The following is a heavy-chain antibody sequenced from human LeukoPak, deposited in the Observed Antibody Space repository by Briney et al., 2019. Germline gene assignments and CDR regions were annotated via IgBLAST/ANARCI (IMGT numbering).Heavy chain of an antibody. CDR2: ISAYNGNT. CDR3: ARDGEDIVVVPAAQYNWFDP. J-gene: IGHJ5*02. V-gene: IGHV1-18*04. D-gene: IGHD2-2*01. CDR1: GYTFTSYG. Sequence: GASVKVSCTASGYTFTSYGISWVRQAPGQGLEWMGWISAYNGNTNYAQKLQGRVTMTTDTSTSTAYMELRSLRSDDTAVYYCARDGEDIVVVPAAQYNWFDPWGQGTLVTVSS.